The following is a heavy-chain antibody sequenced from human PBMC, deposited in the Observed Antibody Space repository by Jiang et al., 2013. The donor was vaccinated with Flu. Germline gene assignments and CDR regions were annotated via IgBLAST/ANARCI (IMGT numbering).Heavy chain of an antibody. D-gene: IGHD3-3*01. CDR1: GGSISSYY. J-gene: IGHJ4*02. Sequence: GSGLVKPSETLSLTCTVSGGSISSYYWSWIRQPPGKGLEWIGYIYYSGSTNYNPSLKSRVTISVDTSKNQFSLKLSSVTAADTAVYYCARASSQFLEWLSFDYWGQGTLVTVSS. CDR2: IYYSGST. CDR3: ARASSQFLEWLSFDY. V-gene: IGHV4-59*13.